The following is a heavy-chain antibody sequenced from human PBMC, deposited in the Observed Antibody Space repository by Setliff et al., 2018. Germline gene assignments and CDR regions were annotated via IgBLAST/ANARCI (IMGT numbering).Heavy chain of an antibody. CDR3: VKDRMATTPRAYFDY. D-gene: IGHD1-1*01. V-gene: IGHV3-48*01. CDR2: ITRSSSPK. J-gene: IGHJ4*02. CDR1: GFTFSTYS. Sequence: PGGSLRLSCAASGFTFSTYSMNWVRQAPGKGLEWVSYITRSSSPKYYADSVKGRFTISRENANNSVFLQMSSLRAEDTAVYYCVKDRMATTPRAYFDYWGQGTLVTVSS.